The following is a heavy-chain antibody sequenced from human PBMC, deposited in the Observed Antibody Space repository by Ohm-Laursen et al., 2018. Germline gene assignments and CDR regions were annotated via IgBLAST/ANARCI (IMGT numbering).Heavy chain of an antibody. J-gene: IGHJ3*02. CDR1: GFTISNNY. D-gene: IGHD3-10*01. Sequence: SLRLSCSAPGFTISNNYMNWVRQAPGKGLEWVSLIYSGGDMFYADSVKGRFTISRDKSKNTLYLQMNSLRAEDTAVYYCARDRSYLDAFHIWGQGTMITVSS. CDR3: ARDRSYLDAFHI. CDR2: IYSGGDM. V-gene: IGHV3-53*01.